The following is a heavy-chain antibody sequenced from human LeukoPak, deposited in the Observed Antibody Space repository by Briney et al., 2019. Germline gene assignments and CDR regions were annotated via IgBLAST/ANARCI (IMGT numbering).Heavy chain of an antibody. CDR1: GFTFSSYS. J-gene: IGHJ4*02. CDR2: ISSSSSTI. CDR3: ATSSSGTYYKPLDY. Sequence: GGSLRLSCEASGFTFSSYSMNWVRQAPGKGLEWVSYISSSSSTIYYADSVKGRFTISRDNAKSSLYLQMNSLTAEDTAVYFCATSSSGTYYKPLDYWGQGTLVTVSS. V-gene: IGHV3-48*04. D-gene: IGHD3-10*01.